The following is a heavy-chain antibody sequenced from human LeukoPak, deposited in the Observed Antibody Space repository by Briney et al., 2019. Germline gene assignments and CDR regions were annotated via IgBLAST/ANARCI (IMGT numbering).Heavy chain of an antibody. CDR3: ARGGTPRYCSSTSCSYYFDY. Sequence: GASVKVSCKASGYTFTGYYMHWVRQAPGQGLEWMGWINPNSGGTNYAQKFQGWVTMTRDTSISTAYMELSRLRSGDTAVYHCARGGTPRYCSSTSCSYYFDYWGQGTLVTVSS. D-gene: IGHD2-2*01. V-gene: IGHV1-2*04. J-gene: IGHJ4*02. CDR1: GYTFTGYY. CDR2: INPNSGGT.